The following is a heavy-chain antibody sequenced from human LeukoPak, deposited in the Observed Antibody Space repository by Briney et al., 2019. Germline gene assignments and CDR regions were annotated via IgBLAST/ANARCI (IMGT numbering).Heavy chain of an antibody. CDR1: GASVSATNYY. V-gene: IGHV4-39*01. CDR3: ARHYGP. CDR2: IYDSGST. Sequence: SQTLSLTRTVSGASVSATNYYWSWIRQPPGKGLEWIGSIYDSGSTYYNPSLKSRVTISVDTSKNQFSLKLNSVTAADTAVYYCARHYGPWGQGTLVTVSS. D-gene: IGHD3-10*01. J-gene: IGHJ5*02.